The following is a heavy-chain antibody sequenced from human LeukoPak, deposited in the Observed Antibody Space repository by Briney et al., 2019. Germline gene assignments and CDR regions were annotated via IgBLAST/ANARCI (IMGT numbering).Heavy chain of an antibody. J-gene: IGHJ4*02. CDR1: GFSFSSYW. CDR3: ANSPAGTPADY. Sequence: GSLRLSCAASGFSFSSYWMTWVRQAPGKGLEWVANIKQDGSAKYYIDSVKGRFTISRDNAQNSVYLQMNSLRVEDTAVYYCANSPAGTPADYWGQGTLVTVSS. CDR2: IKQDGSAK. D-gene: IGHD6-19*01. V-gene: IGHV3-7*01.